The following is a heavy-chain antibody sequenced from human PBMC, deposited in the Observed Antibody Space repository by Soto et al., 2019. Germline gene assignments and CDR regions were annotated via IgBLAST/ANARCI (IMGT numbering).Heavy chain of an antibody. V-gene: IGHV3-23*01. CDR1: GFTFSSYG. D-gene: IGHD1-7*01. Sequence: XGFLRLSCAVSGFTFSSYGMTWVRQAPGKGLEWISFSSATGSGTYYADSVKGRFTISRDNSKNTLYLQMTSLRADDTAVYYCAKDRRAGGNYGFYSDFWGQGALVTVSS. J-gene: IGHJ1*01. CDR3: AKDRRAGGNYGFYSDF. CDR2: SSATGSGT.